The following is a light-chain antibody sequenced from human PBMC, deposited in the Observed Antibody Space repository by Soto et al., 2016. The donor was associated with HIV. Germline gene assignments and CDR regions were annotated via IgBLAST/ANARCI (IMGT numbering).Light chain of an antibody. V-gene: IGKV1-9*01. CDR3: QQLNSYNFI. Sequence: DIRLTQSPSLLSASVGDTVTLSCRTSGGFAIYLAWYQQRPGRAPKLLVAGSSSLESGVPPRFAASGSGTVFTLTIRNIQPDDFATYYCQQLNSYNFIFGGGTKVEIK. CDR1: GGFAIY. CDR2: GSS. J-gene: IGKJ4*01.